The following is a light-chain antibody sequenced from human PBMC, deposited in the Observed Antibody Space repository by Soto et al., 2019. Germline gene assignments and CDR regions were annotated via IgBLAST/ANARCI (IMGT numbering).Light chain of an antibody. V-gene: IGKV4-1*01. CDR2: WVS. Sequence: DIEMTQSPDSLAVSLGERATINCKSSQSVLYNSTNKSYLAWYQQRLGQPPRXIIYWVSIRAPRVPDRFSGSGSGTDFTLTISSLQAEDVAVYFCQQYYSPPLTLGGGTKVDIK. CDR3: QQYYSPPLT. J-gene: IGKJ4*01. CDR1: QSVLYNSTNKSY.